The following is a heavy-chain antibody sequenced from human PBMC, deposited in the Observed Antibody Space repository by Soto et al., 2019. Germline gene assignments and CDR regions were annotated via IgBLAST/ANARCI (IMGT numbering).Heavy chain of an antibody. Sequence: ASVKVSCKASGYSFSGYYIQWVRQAPGQGPEWLGWIYPNTETADSSKKFQGRVTMTSDMSTRTVYMELRDLRSDDTAVYYCVSLQTSGWPGVHWGQGTLVTVSS. CDR2: IYPNTETA. J-gene: IGHJ4*02. D-gene: IGHD6-25*01. V-gene: IGHV1-2*02. CDR1: GYSFSGYY. CDR3: VSLQTSGWPGVH.